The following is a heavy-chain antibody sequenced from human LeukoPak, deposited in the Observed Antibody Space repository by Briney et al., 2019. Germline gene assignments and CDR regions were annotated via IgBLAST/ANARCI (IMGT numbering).Heavy chain of an antibody. CDR1: GGSVSTGSYY. CDR3: ARGILRDYYDSSGFYHRGGVGY. CDR2: IHTSGTM. D-gene: IGHD3-22*01. V-gene: IGHV4-61*09. Sequence: SETLSLTCTVSGGSVSTGSYYWSWIRQPAGRGLEWIGHIHTSGTMNYNASLKSRVRISVETSKNQFSLRLSSVTAADTAEYFCARGILRDYYDSSGFYHRGGVGYWGQGTLVTVSS. J-gene: IGHJ4*02.